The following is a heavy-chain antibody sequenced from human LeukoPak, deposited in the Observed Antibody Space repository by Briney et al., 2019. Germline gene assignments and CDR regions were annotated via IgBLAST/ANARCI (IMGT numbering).Heavy chain of an antibody. D-gene: IGHD1-26*01. V-gene: IGHV3-43D*03. CDR1: GFTFDDYA. CDR3: AKDRGAGIFLVGASAFDI. Sequence: PRGSLRLSCAASGFTFDDYAMHWVRQAPGKGLEWVSLISWDGGSTYYADSVKGRFTISRDNSKNSLYLQMNSLRAEDTALYYCAKDRGAGIFLVGASAFDIWGQGTMVTVSS. CDR2: ISWDGGST. J-gene: IGHJ3*02.